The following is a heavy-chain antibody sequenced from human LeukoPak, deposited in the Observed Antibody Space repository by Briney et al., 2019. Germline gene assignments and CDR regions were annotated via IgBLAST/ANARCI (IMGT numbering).Heavy chain of an antibody. CDR1: GFTFSSYS. Sequence: GGSLRLSCAASGFTFSSYSMNWVRQAPGKGLEWVSSISSSSSYIYYADSVKGRFTISRDNAKNSLYLQMNSLRAEDTAVYYCARDGPVAGTCLDYWGQGTLVTVSS. CDR2: ISSSSSYI. CDR3: ARDGPVAGTCLDY. V-gene: IGHV3-21*01. D-gene: IGHD6-19*01. J-gene: IGHJ4*02.